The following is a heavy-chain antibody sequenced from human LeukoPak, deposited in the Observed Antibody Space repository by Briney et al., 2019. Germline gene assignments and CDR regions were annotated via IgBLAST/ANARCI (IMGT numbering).Heavy chain of an antibody. CDR2: IYYSGST. CDR1: GGSISSYY. J-gene: IGHJ4*02. D-gene: IGHD6-19*01. Sequence: PSETLSLTCTVPGGSISSYYWSWIRQPPGKGLEWIGYIYYSGSTNYNPSLKSRVTISVDTSKNQFSLKLSSVTAADTAVYYCARDGSGLYYFDYWGQGTLVTVSS. CDR3: ARDGSGLYYFDY. V-gene: IGHV4-59*01.